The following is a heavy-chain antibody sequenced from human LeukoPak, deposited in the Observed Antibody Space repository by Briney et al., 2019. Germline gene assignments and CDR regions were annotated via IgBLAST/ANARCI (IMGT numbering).Heavy chain of an antibody. CDR3: ARGRINGIDY. J-gene: IGHJ4*02. CDR2: IWYDGSNK. D-gene: IGHD1-20*01. CDR1: GFTFSNYG. V-gene: IGHV3-33*08. Sequence: GGSLRLSCAASGFTFSNYGIHWVRQAPGKGLKWVAVIWYDGSNKFYADSVKGRFTISRDNSKNTLYLQMNSLRAEDTAVYYCARGRINGIDYWGQGTLVTVSS.